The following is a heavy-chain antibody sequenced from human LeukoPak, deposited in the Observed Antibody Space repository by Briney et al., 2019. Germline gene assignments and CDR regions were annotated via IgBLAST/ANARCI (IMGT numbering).Heavy chain of an antibody. CDR2: ISYDGSNK. J-gene: IGHJ6*02. CDR3: ARVKTSIYGMDV. Sequence: PGRSLRLSCAASGFTFSSYAMHWVRQAPGKGLEWVAVISYDGSNKYYADSVKGRFTISRDNSKNTLYLQMNSLRAEDTAVYYRARVKTSIYGMDVWGQGTTVTVSS. CDR1: GFTFSSYA. D-gene: IGHD2-2*01. V-gene: IGHV3-30*04.